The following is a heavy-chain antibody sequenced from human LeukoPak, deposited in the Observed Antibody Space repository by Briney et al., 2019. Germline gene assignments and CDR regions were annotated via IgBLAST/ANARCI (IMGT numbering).Heavy chain of an antibody. J-gene: IGHJ4*02. CDR3: ATIEDGYNSLDY. V-gene: IGHV4-61*02. CDR1: GGSISSGSYY. CDR2: IYTSGST. Sequence: PSETLSLTCTVSGGSISSGSYYWSWIRQPAGKGLEWIGRIYTSGSTNYNPSLKSRVTISVDTSKNQFSLKLSSVTAADTAVYYCATIEDGYNSLDYWGQGTLVTVSS. D-gene: IGHD5-24*01.